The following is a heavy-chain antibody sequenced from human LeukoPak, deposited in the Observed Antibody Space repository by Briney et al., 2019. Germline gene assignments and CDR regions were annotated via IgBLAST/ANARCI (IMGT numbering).Heavy chain of an antibody. D-gene: IGHD3-10*01. V-gene: IGHV1-24*01. CDR1: GYTLTELS. Sequence: GASVKVSCKVSGYTLTELSMHWVRQAPGKGLEWMGGFDPEDGETIYAQKFQGRVTMTEDTSTDTAYMELSSLRSEGTAVYYCATGRSGVWFGELSHYFDYWGQGTLVTVSS. CDR3: ATGRSGVWFGELSHYFDY. CDR2: FDPEDGET. J-gene: IGHJ4*02.